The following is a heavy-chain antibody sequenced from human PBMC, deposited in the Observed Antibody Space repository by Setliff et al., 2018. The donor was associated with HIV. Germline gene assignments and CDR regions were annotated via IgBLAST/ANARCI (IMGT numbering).Heavy chain of an antibody. V-gene: IGHV3-7*01. CDR3: ARDRTDYDILTGYSASYYFDY. Sequence: PGGSLRLSCAAPGFTFSSYWMSWVRQAPGKGLEWVANIKQDGSEKYYVDSVKGRFTISRDNAKNSLYLQMNSLRAEDTAVYYCARDRTDYDILTGYSASYYFDYWGQGTLVTVS. J-gene: IGHJ4*02. D-gene: IGHD3-9*01. CDR2: IKQDGSEK. CDR1: GFTFSSYW.